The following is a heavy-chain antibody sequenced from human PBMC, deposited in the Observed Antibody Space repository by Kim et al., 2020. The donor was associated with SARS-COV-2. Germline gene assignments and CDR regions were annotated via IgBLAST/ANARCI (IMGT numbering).Heavy chain of an antibody. CDR1: GFTFSSYA. Sequence: GGSLRLSCAASGFTFSSYAMSWVRQAPGKGLEWVSAISGSGGSTYYADSVKGRFTISRDNSKNTLYLQMNSLRAEDTAVYYCAKGSGYSSYYYYGMDVWGQGTTVTVSS. V-gene: IGHV3-23*01. J-gene: IGHJ6*02. D-gene: IGHD3-3*01. CDR2: ISGSGGST. CDR3: AKGSGYSSYYYYGMDV.